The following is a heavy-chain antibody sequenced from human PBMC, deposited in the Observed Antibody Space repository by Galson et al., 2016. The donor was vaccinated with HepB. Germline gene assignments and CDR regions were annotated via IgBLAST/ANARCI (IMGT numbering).Heavy chain of an antibody. Sequence: LRLSCAASGFTFNYYWMHWVRQAPGKGLVWVARINSDGSDTNYADSVKSQFTISRDNAKNRLYLKMNSLRAEDTAVYYCVRDNYHTSGRHFDYGGQGTLVTVSS. J-gene: IGHJ4*02. D-gene: IGHD3-22*01. CDR2: INSDGSDT. CDR1: GFTFNYYW. V-gene: IGHV3-74*01. CDR3: VRDNYHTSGRHFDY.